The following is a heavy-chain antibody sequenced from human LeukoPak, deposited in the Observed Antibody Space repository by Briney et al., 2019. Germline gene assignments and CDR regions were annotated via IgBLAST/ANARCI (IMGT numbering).Heavy chain of an antibody. CDR3: ARERVRYYDSSGYLAY. CDR2: INPDSGAT. CDR1: GYTFTGHY. V-gene: IGHV1-2*02. Sequence: GASVKVSCKASGYTFTGHYMEWVRQAPGQGLEWMGWINPDSGATTYAQKFQGRVTMTRDTSISTAYMELSRLRSDDTAVYYCARERVRYYDSSGYLAYWGQGTLVTVSS. D-gene: IGHD3-22*01. J-gene: IGHJ4*02.